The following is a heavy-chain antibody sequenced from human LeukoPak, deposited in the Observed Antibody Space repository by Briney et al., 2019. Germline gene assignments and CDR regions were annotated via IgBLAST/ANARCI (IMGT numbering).Heavy chain of an antibody. V-gene: IGHV4-30-2*01. J-gene: IGHJ6*04. Sequence: PSETLSLTRAVSGGSISSGGYSWSWIRQPPGKGLEWIGYIYHSGSTYYNPSLKSRVTISVDRSKNQFSLKLSSVTAADTAVYYCARAPNYYGMDVWGKGTTVTVSS. CDR3: ARAPNYYGMDV. CDR1: GGSISSGGYS. CDR2: IYHSGST.